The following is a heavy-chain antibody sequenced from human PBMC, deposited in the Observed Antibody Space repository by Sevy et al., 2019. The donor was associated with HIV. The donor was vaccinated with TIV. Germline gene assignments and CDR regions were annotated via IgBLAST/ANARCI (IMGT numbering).Heavy chain of an antibody. V-gene: IGHV3-21*01. J-gene: IGHJ5*02. CDR2: ISNSSSYI. D-gene: IGHD3-10*01. CDR1: GFTFTSYS. Sequence: GGSLRLSCAASGFTFTSYSWNWVRQAPGKGLEWVSSISNSSSYIYYANSVKGRYTIYVDNAKNSLYLQMNGLRAEDTAVYYGAGVLPRWVDPWGQGTLVTVSS. CDR3: AGVLPRWVDP.